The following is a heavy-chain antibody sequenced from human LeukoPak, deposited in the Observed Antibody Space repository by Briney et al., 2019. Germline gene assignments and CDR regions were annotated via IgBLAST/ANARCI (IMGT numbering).Heavy chain of an antibody. Sequence: SETLSLTCTVSGGSISSSSYYWGWIRQPPGKGLEWIGSIYYSGSTYYNPSLKSRVTISVDTSKNQFSPKLSSVTAADTAVYYCATDTRGYSYGWFSYYYYYMDVWGKGTTVTVSS. D-gene: IGHD5-18*01. CDR1: GGSISSSSYY. CDR2: IYYSGST. J-gene: IGHJ6*03. V-gene: IGHV4-39*07. CDR3: ATDTRGYSYGWFSYYYYYMDV.